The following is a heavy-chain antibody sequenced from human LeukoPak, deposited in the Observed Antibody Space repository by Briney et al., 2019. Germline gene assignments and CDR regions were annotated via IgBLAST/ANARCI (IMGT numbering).Heavy chain of an antibody. J-gene: IGHJ4*02. D-gene: IGHD6-6*01. Sequence: SVKVSCKASGGTFSSYAISWVRQAPGQGLEWMGGIIPIFGTANYAQKLQGRVTITADESTSTAYMELSSLRSEDTAVYYCARPGWYSSSSGLDYWGQGTLVTVSS. CDR2: IIPIFGTA. CDR1: GGTFSSYA. V-gene: IGHV1-69*13. CDR3: ARPGWYSSSSGLDY.